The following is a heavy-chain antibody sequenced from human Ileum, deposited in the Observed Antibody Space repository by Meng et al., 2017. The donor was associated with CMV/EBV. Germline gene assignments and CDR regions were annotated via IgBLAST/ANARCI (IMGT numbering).Heavy chain of an antibody. D-gene: IGHD2-2*01. Sequence: GGSLRLSCAASGFTFSNYWMSWVRQAPGKGLEWVANINEDSSEKFYGDSVKGRFTISRDNVKNSLYLQMNSLGAEDTAVYYCASWCSSTSCFTGWGQGTLVTVSS. CDR2: INEDSSEK. J-gene: IGHJ4*02. V-gene: IGHV3-7*01. CDR1: GFTFSNYW. CDR3: ASWCSSTSCFTG.